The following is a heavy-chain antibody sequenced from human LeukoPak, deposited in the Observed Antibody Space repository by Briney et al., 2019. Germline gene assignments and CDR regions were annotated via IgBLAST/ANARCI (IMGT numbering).Heavy chain of an antibody. V-gene: IGHV3-23*01. D-gene: IGHD3-22*01. CDR3: AKRGVVIRVILVGFHKEAYYFDS. J-gene: IGHJ4*02. Sequence: HLGGSLRLSCAVSGITLSNYGMAWVRQAPGKGLELVASLSASVGGTSSADSVRGRFTISRDNAKNTLYLQMNSLRAEDTAVYFCAKRGVVIRVILVGFHKEAYYFDSWGQGALGTVSS. CDR1: GITLSNYG. CDR2: LSASVGGT.